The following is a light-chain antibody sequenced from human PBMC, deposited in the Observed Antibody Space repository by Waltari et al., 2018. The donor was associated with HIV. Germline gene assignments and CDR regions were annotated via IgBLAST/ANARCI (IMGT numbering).Light chain of an antibody. CDR3: QQYNNWWT. CDR2: DAS. CDR1: QSVRSN. Sequence: EIVMTQSPATLSVSPGERATLSCMASQSVRSNLAWYQQKPGQAPRLLIYDASTRATGIPARFSGSGSGTEFSLTISSLQSEDFALYYCQQYNNWWTFGQGTKVEIK. J-gene: IGKJ1*01. V-gene: IGKV3-15*01.